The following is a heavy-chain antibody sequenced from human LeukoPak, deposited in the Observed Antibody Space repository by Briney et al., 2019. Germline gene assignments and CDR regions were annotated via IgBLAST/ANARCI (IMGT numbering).Heavy chain of an antibody. CDR2: INQDGSEK. J-gene: IGHJ3*02. D-gene: IGHD2-15*01. V-gene: IGHV3-7*01. CDR3: ARDQEDIVVVVAAAPHDAFDI. Sequence: GGSLRLSCAASGFTFSSYWMSWVRQAPGKGLEWVANINQDGSEKYFVDSVKGRFTISRDNAKNSLYLEMNSLRAEDTAVYYCARDQEDIVVVVAAAPHDAFDIWGQGTIVTVSS. CDR1: GFTFSSYW.